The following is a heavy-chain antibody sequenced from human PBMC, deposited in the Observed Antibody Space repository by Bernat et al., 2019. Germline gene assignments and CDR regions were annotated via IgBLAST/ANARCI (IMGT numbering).Heavy chain of an antibody. D-gene: IGHD3-16*02. Sequence: QVQLVQSGAEVKKPGASVKVSCKVSGYTLTELSMHWVRQAPGKGLEWMGGFDPEDGETIYAQKFQGRVTMTEDTSTDTAYMELSSLRSEDTAVYYCATMGGARIWGSYRLPFQHLGQGTLVTVSS. CDR1: GYTLTELS. CDR3: ATMGGARIWGSYRLPFQH. V-gene: IGHV1-24*01. J-gene: IGHJ1*01. CDR2: FDPEDGET.